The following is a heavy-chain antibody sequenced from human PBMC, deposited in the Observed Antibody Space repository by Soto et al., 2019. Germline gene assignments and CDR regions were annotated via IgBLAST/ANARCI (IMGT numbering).Heavy chain of an antibody. J-gene: IGHJ4*02. CDR2: IYYSGST. V-gene: IGHV4-59*01. CDR3: AGGYCSGGSCYYDFDY. Sequence: QVQLQESGPGLVKPSETLSLTCTVSGGSISSYYWSWIRQPPGKGLEWIGYIYYSGSTNYNPSLKSRVTISVDTSKSQFSLKLSSVTAADTAVYYCAGGYCSGGSCYYDFDYWGQGTLVTVSS. D-gene: IGHD2-15*01. CDR1: GGSISSYY.